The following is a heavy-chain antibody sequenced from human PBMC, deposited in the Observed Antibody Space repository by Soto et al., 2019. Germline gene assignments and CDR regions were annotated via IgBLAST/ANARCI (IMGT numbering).Heavy chain of an antibody. D-gene: IGHD2-2*01. CDR2: INPSGGST. CDR3: VSDIVVVPAAPYAFDI. CDR1: GYTFTSYY. V-gene: IGHV1-46*03. Sequence: ASVKVSCKASGYTFTSYYMHWVRQAPGQGLEWMGIINPSGGSTSYAQKFQGRVTMTRDTSTSTVYMEVSILRSEDTVVYYCVSDIVVVPAAPYAFDIWGQGTMVTGSS. J-gene: IGHJ3*02.